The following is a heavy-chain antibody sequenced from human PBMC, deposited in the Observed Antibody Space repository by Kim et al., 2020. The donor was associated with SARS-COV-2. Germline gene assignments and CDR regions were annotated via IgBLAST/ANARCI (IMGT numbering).Heavy chain of an antibody. Sequence: GGSLRLSCAASGFTFSSYSMNWVRQAPGKGLEWVSYISSSSSTIYYADSVKGRFTISRDNAKNSLYLQMNSLRDEDTAVYYCAREGKYSGYEPIDYWGQGTLVTVSS. CDR2: ISSSSSTI. J-gene: IGHJ4*02. D-gene: IGHD5-12*01. CDR3: AREGKYSGYEPIDY. V-gene: IGHV3-48*02. CDR1: GFTFSSYS.